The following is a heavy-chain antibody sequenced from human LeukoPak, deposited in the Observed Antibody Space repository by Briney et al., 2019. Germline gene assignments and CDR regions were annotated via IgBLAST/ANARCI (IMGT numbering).Heavy chain of an antibody. CDR1: GFTFSDHY. CDR2: TRNKANSYTT. D-gene: IGHD6-6*01. J-gene: IGHJ6*02. V-gene: IGHV3-72*01. CDR3: ARGRPGPYSSSSLYYYYGMDV. Sequence: GGSLRLSCAASGFTFSDHYMDWVRQAPGKGLEWVGRTRNKANSYTTEYAASVKGRFTISRDDSKNSLYLQMNSLKTEDTSVYYCARGRPGPYSSSSLYYYYGMDVWGQGTTVTVSS.